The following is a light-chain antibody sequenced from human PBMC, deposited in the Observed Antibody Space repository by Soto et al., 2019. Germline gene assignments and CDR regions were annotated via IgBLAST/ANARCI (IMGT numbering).Light chain of an antibody. CDR3: QQYYSYPIT. J-gene: IGKJ5*01. CDR1: QTISSW. V-gene: IGKV1-5*01. Sequence: DIQMTQSPFTLSGSVVDRVTITCLASQTISSWLAWYQQKPGKAPKLLIYAASTLQSGVPSRFSGSGSGTDFTLTISCLQTEDFATYYCQQYYSYPITFGQGTRLEIK. CDR2: AAS.